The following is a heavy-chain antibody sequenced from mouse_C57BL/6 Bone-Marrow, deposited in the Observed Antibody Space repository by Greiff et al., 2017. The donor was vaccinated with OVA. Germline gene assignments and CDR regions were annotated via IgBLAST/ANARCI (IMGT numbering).Heavy chain of an antibody. J-gene: IGHJ1*03. V-gene: IGHV1-18*01. Sequence: EVQLQQSGPELVKPGASVKIPCKASGYTFTDYNMDWVKQSPGKSLEWIGDISPNNGGTIYNQKFKGKATLTVDKSCSTAYLELRSLTSEDTAVYYCATGYFDVWGTGTTVTVSS. CDR1: GYTFTDYN. CDR3: ATGYFDV. CDR2: ISPNNGGT.